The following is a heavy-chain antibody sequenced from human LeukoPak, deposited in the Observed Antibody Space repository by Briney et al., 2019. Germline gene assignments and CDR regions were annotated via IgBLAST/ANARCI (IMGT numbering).Heavy chain of an antibody. V-gene: IGHV5-51*01. J-gene: IGHJ4*02. CDR1: EYYFTSYW. D-gene: IGHD2-15*01. CDR2: IYPADSDT. CDR3: ARQDYCSGGRCYADY. Sequence: GESLKISCKGSEYYFTSYWIGWVRQIPGKGLEWMGIIYPADSDTRYSPSFQGQVTISVDKSITTAYLQWSSLKASDTAIYYCARQDYCSGGRCYADYWGQGTLATVSS.